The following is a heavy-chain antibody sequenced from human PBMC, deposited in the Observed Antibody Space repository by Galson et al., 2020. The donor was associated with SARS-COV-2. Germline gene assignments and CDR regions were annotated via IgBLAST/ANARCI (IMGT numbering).Heavy chain of an antibody. CDR3: ARRPLARTVYDSLSGYWGSYGMDV. J-gene: IGHJ6*02. CDR2: INPNSGGT. Sequence: ASVKVSCKASGYTFTGYYMHWVRQAPGQGLEWMGWINPNSGGTNYAQKFQGRVTMTRDTSISTAYMELSRLRSDDTAVYYCARRPLARTVYDSLSGYWGSYGMDVWGQGTTVTVSS. D-gene: IGHD3-9*01. CDR1: GYTFTGYY. V-gene: IGHV1-2*02.